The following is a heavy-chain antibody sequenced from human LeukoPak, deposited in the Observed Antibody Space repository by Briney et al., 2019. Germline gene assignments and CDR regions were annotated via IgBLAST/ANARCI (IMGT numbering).Heavy chain of an antibody. D-gene: IGHD5-24*01. Sequence: PSETLSLTCAVYGGSFSGYYWSWIRQPPGKGLEWIGEINHSGSTNYNPSLKSRVTISVDTSKNQFSLKLSSVTAADTAVYYCARHLSVRGYRFFGYWGQGTLVTVSS. CDR2: INHSGST. CDR1: GGSFSGYY. J-gene: IGHJ4*02. CDR3: ARHLSVRGYRFFGY. V-gene: IGHV4-34*01.